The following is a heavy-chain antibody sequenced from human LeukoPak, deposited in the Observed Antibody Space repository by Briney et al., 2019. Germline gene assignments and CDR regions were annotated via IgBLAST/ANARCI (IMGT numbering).Heavy chain of an antibody. CDR3: ATQKRGSSRPYYFDY. CDR2: ISTSGGST. D-gene: IGHD3-16*02. J-gene: IGHJ4*02. V-gene: IGHV3-23*01. CDR1: GFTFSSYV. Sequence: GGSLRLSCAASGFTFSSYVMSWVRQAPGKGLEWVSTISTSGGSTYYADSVRGRFTFSRDNSKNTLYLQMNSLRAEDTAVYYGATQKRGSSRPYYFDYWGQGTLVTVSS.